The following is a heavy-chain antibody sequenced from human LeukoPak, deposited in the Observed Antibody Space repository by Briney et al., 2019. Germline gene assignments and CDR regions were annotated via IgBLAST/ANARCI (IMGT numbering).Heavy chain of an antibody. D-gene: IGHD3-10*01. V-gene: IGHV3-7*01. CDR1: GFTFSSYW. CDR3: ARGRRGLYFDY. Sequence: PGGSLRLSCAASGFTFSSYWMSWVRQAPGKGLEWVANIKQDGSEKYYVDSVKGRFTISRDNAKNSLYLQINSLRAEDTAVYYCARGRRGLYFDYWGQGTLVTVSS. CDR2: IKQDGSEK. J-gene: IGHJ4*02.